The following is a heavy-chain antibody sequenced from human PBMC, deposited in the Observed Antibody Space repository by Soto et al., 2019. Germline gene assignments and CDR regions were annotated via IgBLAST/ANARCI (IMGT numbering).Heavy chain of an antibody. Sequence: GGSLRLSCAASGFTFNNYAMSWVRQAPGKGLEWVSGISTSGGTTYYADSVKGRFTISRDNSKNTLYLQMSSLRAEDTAVFYCVLASRGTYYHFAYWGPGALVTVS. CDR1: GFTFNNYA. J-gene: IGHJ4*02. D-gene: IGHD3-10*01. CDR2: ISTSGGTT. V-gene: IGHV3-23*01. CDR3: VLASRGTYYHFAY.